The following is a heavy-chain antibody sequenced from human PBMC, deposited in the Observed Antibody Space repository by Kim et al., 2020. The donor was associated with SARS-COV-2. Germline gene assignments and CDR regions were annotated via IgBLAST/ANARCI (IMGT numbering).Heavy chain of an antibody. Sequence: GGSLRLSCAVSGITVTTNYMNWVRQAPGKGLEWVSTIYSGGTTYYADSVKGRFTISRDTSKNTLYLQMNSLRAEDTAVYYCAREPLSSTWLDYWGPGTLVTLSS. D-gene: IGHD6-13*01. J-gene: IGHJ4*02. V-gene: IGHV3-66*01. CDR2: IYSGGTT. CDR1: GITVTTNY. CDR3: AREPLSSTWLDY.